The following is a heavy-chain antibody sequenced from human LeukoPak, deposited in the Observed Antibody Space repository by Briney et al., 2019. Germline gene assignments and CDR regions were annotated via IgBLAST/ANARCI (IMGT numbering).Heavy chain of an antibody. CDR2: ISYDGSNK. CDR3: ARDSGWGFDY. D-gene: IGHD6-19*01. CDR1: GFTFSSYA. J-gene: IGHJ4*02. V-gene: IGHV3-30-3*01. Sequence: GRSLRLSCAASGFTFSSYAMHWVRQAPGKGLEWVAVISYDGSNKYYADSVKGRFTISRDNSKNTLYLQMNSLRAEDTAVYYCARDSGWGFDYWGQGTLVTVSS.